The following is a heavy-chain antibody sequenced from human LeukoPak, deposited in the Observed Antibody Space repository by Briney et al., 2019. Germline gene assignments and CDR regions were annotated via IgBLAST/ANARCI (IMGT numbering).Heavy chain of an antibody. CDR1: GYTFTGYY. CDR3: TRTVDTAMVTGIDY. J-gene: IGHJ4*02. V-gene: IGHV1-2*02. D-gene: IGHD5-18*01. Sequence: ASGKVSCKASGYTFTGYYMHWVRQAPGQGLEWMGWINPNSGGTNYAQKFQGRVTMTRDTSISTAYMELSRLRSDDTAVYYCTRTVDTAMVTGIDYWGQGTLVTVSS. CDR2: INPNSGGT.